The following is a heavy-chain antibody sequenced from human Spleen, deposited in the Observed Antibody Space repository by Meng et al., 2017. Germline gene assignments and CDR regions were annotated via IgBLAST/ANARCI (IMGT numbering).Heavy chain of an antibody. J-gene: IGHJ4*02. V-gene: IGHV4-34*01. Sequence: QVLRQQVCAGLLKPSVTLVLSGVVSGGSYSDYHWRWIRQPPGRRLEWNGEINHSDSTNYNPSLESRATISVDTSQNNLSLKLGSVTAADSAVYYCARGPTTMAHDFDYWGQGTLVTVSS. D-gene: IGHD4-11*01. CDR3: ARGPTTMAHDFDY. CDR1: GGSYSDYH. CDR2: INHSDST.